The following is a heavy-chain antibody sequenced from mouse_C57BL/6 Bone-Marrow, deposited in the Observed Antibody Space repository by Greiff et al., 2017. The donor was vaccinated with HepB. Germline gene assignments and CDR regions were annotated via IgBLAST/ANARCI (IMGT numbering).Heavy chain of an antibody. D-gene: IGHD1-1*01. CDR2: IYPGNSDT. CDR1: GYTFTSYW. V-gene: IGHV1-5*01. J-gene: IGHJ1*03. Sequence: VQLKESGTVLARPGASVKMSCKTSGYTFTSYWMHWVKQRPGQGLEWIGAIYPGNSDTSYNQKFKGKAKLTAVTSASHAYMELSSLTHEDSAVYYCTRDYYGSSSSYWYFDVWGTGTTVTVSS. CDR3: TRDYYGSSSSYWYFDV.